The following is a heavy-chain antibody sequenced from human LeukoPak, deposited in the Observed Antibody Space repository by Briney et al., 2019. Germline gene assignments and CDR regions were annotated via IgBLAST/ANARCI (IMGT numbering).Heavy chain of an antibody. CDR2: INHSGST. CDR1: GGSFSGYY. J-gene: IGHJ4*02. CDR3: ARGLVTHVGLWNY. V-gene: IGHV4-34*01. Sequence: SETLSLTCAVYGGSFSGYYWSWIRQPPAKGLDWIGEINHSGSTNYNPSLKSRVTISADTSKNQFSLKLSSVTAADTGVYYCARGLVTHVGLWNYWGQGTLVGVSS. D-gene: IGHD2-21*02.